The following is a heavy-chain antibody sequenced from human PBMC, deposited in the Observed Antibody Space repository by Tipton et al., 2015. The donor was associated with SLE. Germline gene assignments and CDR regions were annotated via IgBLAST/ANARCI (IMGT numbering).Heavy chain of an antibody. CDR1: GDSVSSNSAT. CDR3: ARDRPGLIVASTNKAFDS. J-gene: IGHJ3*02. CDR2: TYYRSKWYN. D-gene: IGHD5-12*01. V-gene: IGHV6-1*01. Sequence: GLVKPSQTLSLICAISGDSVSSNSATWNWIRQSPSRGLEWLGRTYYRSKWYNDYAVSVKGRITINPDTSKNQFSLQLNSVTPEDTALYYCARDRPGLIVASTNKAFDSWGQGTMVTVSS.